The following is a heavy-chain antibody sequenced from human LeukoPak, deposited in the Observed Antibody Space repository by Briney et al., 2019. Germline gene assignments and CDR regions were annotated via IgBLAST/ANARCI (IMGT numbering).Heavy chain of an antibody. CDR2: ISGSGGST. J-gene: IGHJ4*02. CDR3: AKDRGAYYDFWSGYYTGYFDY. Sequence: GGSLRLSCAASGFTFSSYAMSWVRQAPGKGLEWVSAISGSGGSTYYADSVKGRFTISRDNSKNTLYLQMNSLRAEDTAVYYCAKDRGAYYDFWSGYYTGYFDYWGQGTLVTVSS. V-gene: IGHV3-23*01. D-gene: IGHD3-3*01. CDR1: GFTFSSYA.